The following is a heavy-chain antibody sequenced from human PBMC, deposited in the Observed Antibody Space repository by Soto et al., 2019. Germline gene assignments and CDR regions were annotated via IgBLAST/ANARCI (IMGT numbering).Heavy chain of an antibody. CDR2: IKSKSDGGTT. J-gene: IGHJ3*02. CDR1: GFTFTNAW. D-gene: IGHD5-18*01. Sequence: EERLVESGGGLVKPGGSLRLSCAASGFTFTNAWMIWVRQVPGMGLEWVGRIKSKSDGGTTDYAAPVKGRFTISRLDSINRLFLQMHSLKTEDTAVYYWATGRGRFTYGLAAFDIWGQGTQVTVSS. CDR3: ATGRGRFTYGLAAFDI. V-gene: IGHV3-15*01.